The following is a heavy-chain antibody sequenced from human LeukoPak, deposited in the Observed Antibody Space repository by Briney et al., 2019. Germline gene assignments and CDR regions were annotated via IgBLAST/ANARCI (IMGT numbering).Heavy chain of an antibody. CDR1: RFTFNRYW. D-gene: IGHD5-12*01. CDR2: IKEDGIEK. Sequence: PGGSLRLSCAASRFTFNRYWMSWVRRAPGKGLEGGANIKEDGIEKNYVDSMKGRITISRDNAKNSLYLQMNSLRVEDMAVYYCARGVIGYRDAFDIWGQGAMVTVSS. CDR3: ARGVIGYRDAFDI. V-gene: IGHV3-7*03. J-gene: IGHJ3*02.